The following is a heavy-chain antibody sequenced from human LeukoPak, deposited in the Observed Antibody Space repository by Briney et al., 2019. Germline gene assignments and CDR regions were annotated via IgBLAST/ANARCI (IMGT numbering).Heavy chain of an antibody. D-gene: IGHD3-22*01. J-gene: IGHJ3*02. CDR3: AKARGLIGGAFDI. Sequence: GGSLRLSCAASGFTFDDYIMHWVRQALGKGLEWVSLISWDGDTTYYADSVKGRFTSSRDNSKNSLFLQMNSLRTEDTALYYCAKARGLIGGAFDIWGQGTMVTVSS. V-gene: IGHV3-43*01. CDR2: ISWDGDTT. CDR1: GFTFDDYI.